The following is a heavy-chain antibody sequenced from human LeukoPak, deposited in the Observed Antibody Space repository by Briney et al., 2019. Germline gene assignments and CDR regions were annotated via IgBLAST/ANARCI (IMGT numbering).Heavy chain of an antibody. D-gene: IGHD2-2*01. CDR2: INSDGSST. Sequence: GGSLRLSCAASGFTFSSYWMHWVRQAPGEGLVWVSRINSDGSSTNYADSVKGRFTISRDNAKNTLYLQMNSLRAEDTAVYYCARGPVLGYCTSTSCPPTYYYYGMDVWGQGTTVTVSS. J-gene: IGHJ6*02. CDR1: GFTFSSYW. CDR3: ARGPVLGYCTSTSCPPTYYYYGMDV. V-gene: IGHV3-74*01.